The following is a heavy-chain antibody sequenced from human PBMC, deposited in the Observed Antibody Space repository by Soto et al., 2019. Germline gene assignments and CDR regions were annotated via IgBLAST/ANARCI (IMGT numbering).Heavy chain of an antibody. CDR1: GGSISSYY. V-gene: IGHV4-59*01. CDR2: IYYSGST. J-gene: IGHJ6*02. D-gene: IGHD1-1*01. CDR3: ATGMRIAGPASPYGMDV. Sequence: SETLSLTCTVSGGSISSYYWSWIRQGPGKGLEWIGYIYYSGSTDYNPSLKSRVTISVDTSKTQFSLRLSSVTAADTAVYYCATGMRIAGPASPYGMDVWGQGTTVTVSS.